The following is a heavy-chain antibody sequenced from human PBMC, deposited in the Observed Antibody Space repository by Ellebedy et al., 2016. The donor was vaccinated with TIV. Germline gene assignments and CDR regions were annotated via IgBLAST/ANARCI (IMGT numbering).Heavy chain of an antibody. J-gene: IGHJ3*02. CDR1: GGSISPYY. V-gene: IGHV4-59*01. D-gene: IGHD6-13*01. CDR3: ARVVWQQPVSYAFDI. CDR2: IYYSGGT. Sequence: MPSETLSLTCAVPGGSISPYYWSWIRQPPGKGLEWIGYIYYSGGTNYNPSLKSRVTISVDTSNNHFSLRLTSVTAADTAVYYCARVVWQQPVSYAFDIWGQGTMVTVSS.